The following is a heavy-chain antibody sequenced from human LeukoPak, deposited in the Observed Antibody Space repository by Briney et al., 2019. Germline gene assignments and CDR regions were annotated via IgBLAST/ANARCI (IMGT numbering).Heavy chain of an antibody. J-gene: IGHJ4*02. D-gene: IGHD2-15*01. CDR3: ARSPAVDAADTLDY. V-gene: IGHV1-18*01. Sequence: ASVKVSCKASGYTFTSYGISWVRQAPGQGLEWMGWISAYNGNTKYAHKLQGRLTMATDTSTSTAYMDLRSLISDDTAVYYCARSPAVDAADTLDYWGQGTLVTVSS. CDR1: GYTFTSYG. CDR2: ISAYNGNT.